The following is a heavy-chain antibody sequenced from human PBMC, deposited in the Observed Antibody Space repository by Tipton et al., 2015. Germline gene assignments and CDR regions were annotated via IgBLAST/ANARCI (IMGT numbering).Heavy chain of an antibody. Sequence: SLKSRLTISLDTSKNQFSLRLSSVTAADTAVYYCARGGGYSYGYSDYWGQGTLVTVSS. J-gene: IGHJ4*02. D-gene: IGHD5-18*01. V-gene: IGHV4-34*01. CDR3: ARGGGYSYGYSDY.